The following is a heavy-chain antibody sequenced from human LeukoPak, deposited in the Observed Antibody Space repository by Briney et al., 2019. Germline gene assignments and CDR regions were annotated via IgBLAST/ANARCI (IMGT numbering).Heavy chain of an antibody. V-gene: IGHV3-66*02. CDR3: ARGGDWNDFAY. D-gene: IGHD1-1*01. CDR1: GFTVTTNY. Sequence: GGSLRLXCAASGFTVTTNYMTWVRLAPGKGLEWVSVMYSGDRTYYADSVRGRFTISRDNSKNTLYLQMNSLRIEDTAIYYCARGGDWNDFAYWGQGTLVTVSS. J-gene: IGHJ4*02. CDR2: MYSGDRT.